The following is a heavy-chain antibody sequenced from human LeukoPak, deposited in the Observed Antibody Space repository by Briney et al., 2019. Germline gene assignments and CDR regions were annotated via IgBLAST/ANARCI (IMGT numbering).Heavy chain of an antibody. CDR2: IYTSGST. CDR1: GGSISSGSYY. CDR3: AGESGWGYYGSGSYYNVIYYYYYMDA. D-gene: IGHD3-10*01. Sequence: SETLSLTCTVSGGSISSGSYYWSWIRQPAGKGLEWIGRIYTSGSTNYNPSLKSRVTISVDTSKNQFSLKLSSVTAADTAVYYCAGESGWGYYGSGSYYNVIYYYYYMDAWGKGTTVTVSS. J-gene: IGHJ6*03. V-gene: IGHV4-61*02.